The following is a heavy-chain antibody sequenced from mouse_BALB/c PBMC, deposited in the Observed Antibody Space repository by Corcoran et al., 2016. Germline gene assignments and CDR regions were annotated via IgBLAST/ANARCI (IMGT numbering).Heavy chain of an antibody. CDR1: GYTFTNYG. V-gene: IGHV9-3-1*01. CDR2: INTYTGEP. Sequence: QIQLVQSGPELKKPGETVKISGKASGYTFTNYGMNWVKQAPGKGLKWMGWINTYTGEPTYADDFKGRFAFSLETSASTAYLQINNLKNEDTATYFCARSSSSGFAWFAYWGQGTLVTVSA. J-gene: IGHJ3*01. D-gene: IGHD3-1*01. CDR3: ARSSSSGFAWFAY.